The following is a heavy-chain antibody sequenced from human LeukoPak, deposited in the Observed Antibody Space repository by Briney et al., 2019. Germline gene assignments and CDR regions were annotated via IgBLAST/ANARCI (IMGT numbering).Heavy chain of an antibody. Sequence: SETLSLTCTVCGGSISSGDYYWSWIRQPPGKGLEWIGYIYYSGSTYYNPSLKSRVTISVDTSKNQFSLKLSPVTAADTAVYYCARDSSSWDSDAFDIWGQGTMVTVSS. CDR3: ARDSSSWDSDAFDI. D-gene: IGHD6-13*01. J-gene: IGHJ3*02. CDR2: IYYSGST. V-gene: IGHV4-30-4*01. CDR1: GGSISSGDYY.